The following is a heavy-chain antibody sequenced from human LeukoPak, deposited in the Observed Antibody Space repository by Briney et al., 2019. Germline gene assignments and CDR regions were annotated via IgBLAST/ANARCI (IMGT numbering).Heavy chain of an antibody. CDR1: GFTFSSYE. D-gene: IGHD2-2*01. CDR3: ARALGDQPDYYYGMDV. V-gene: IGHV3-48*03. Sequence: LPWGALRLSCAASGFTFSSYEMNWVRQAPGKGLEWVSYISSSGSTIYYADSVKGRFTISRDNAKNSLYLQMNSLRAEDTAVYYCARALGDQPDYYYGMDVWGQGTTVTVSS. J-gene: IGHJ6*02. CDR2: ISSSGSTI.